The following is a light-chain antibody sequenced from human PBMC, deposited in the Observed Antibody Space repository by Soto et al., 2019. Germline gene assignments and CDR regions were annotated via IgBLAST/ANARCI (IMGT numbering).Light chain of an antibody. V-gene: IGLV2-14*01. J-gene: IGLJ2*01. CDR1: SSDVGGYKY. Sequence: QSVLTQPASVSGSPGQSITISCSGTSSDVGGYKYVSWYQQHPRKAPKLMIYEVSNRPSGVSNRFSGSKSGNTASLTISGLQAEDEADYYCTSYISSTTLHVVFGGGTKLTVL. CDR2: EVS. CDR3: TSYISSTTLHVV.